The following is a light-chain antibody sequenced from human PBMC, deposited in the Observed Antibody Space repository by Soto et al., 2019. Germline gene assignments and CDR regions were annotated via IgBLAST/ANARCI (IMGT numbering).Light chain of an antibody. Sequence: QSVLTQPPSVSAAPGQKVTISCSGSSSNIGNNYVSWYQQFPGTAPKLLIYDSNKRPSGIPDRVSGSKSGTSATLGITGLQTGDEAEYYCGTWDSSLSAVVFSGGTKLTVL. V-gene: IGLV1-51*01. CDR1: SSNIGNNY. CDR3: GTWDSSLSAVV. CDR2: DSN. J-gene: IGLJ2*01.